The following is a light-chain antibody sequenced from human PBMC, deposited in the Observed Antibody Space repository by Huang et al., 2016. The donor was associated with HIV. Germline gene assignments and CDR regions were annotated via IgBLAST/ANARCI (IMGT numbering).Light chain of an antibody. CDR1: QGISSY. CDR3: QQLNSYPPT. V-gene: IGKV1-9*01. CDR2: TAS. J-gene: IGKJ4*01. Sequence: IQLTQSPSSLSASVGDRVTITCRASQGISSYLAWYQQKPGKAPKLLIYTASTLQSGVPSRFRGSGSGTDFTLNISSLQPEDFATDYCQQLNSYPPTFGGGTKVEIK.